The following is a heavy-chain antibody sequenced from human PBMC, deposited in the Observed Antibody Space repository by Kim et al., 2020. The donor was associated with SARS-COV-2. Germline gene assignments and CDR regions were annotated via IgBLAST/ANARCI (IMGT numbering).Heavy chain of an antibody. D-gene: IGHD3-3*01. Sequence: GGSLTLSCAASGFTFSSYAMSWVRQAPGKGLEWVSAISGSGGSTYYADSVNGRFTSSRDNSKNTLYLQMNSLRAEDKAVYYCAEDVSRITIFGVVTRGGMDVWGQGTTVTVSS. J-gene: IGHJ6*02. CDR3: AEDVSRITIFGVVTRGGMDV. V-gene: IGHV3-23*01. CDR1: GFTFSSYA. CDR2: ISGSGGST.